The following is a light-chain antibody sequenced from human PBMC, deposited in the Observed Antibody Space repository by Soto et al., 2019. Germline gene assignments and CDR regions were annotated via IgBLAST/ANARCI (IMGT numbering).Light chain of an antibody. V-gene: IGKV3-20*01. CDR1: QTVRNNY. CDR3: QQYGNSPRVT. J-gene: IGKJ4*01. CDR2: DAS. Sequence: EFVLTQSPGTLSLSPVERARLSCRASQTVRNNYLAWYQQKPGQAPRLLIYDASSRATGIPDRFSGGGSGTDFTLTISRLEPEDFAMYHCQQYGNSPRVTFGGGTKVDI.